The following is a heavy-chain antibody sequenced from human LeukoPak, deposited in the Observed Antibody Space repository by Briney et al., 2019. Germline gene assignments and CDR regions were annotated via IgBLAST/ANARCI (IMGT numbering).Heavy chain of an antibody. CDR3: ARPNYYDSSGYLY. CDR1: GFTFSSYA. CDR2: ISGSGGST. J-gene: IGHJ4*02. Sequence: GGSLRLSCAASGFTFSSYAMSWVRQAPGKGLVWVSAISGSGGSTYYADSVKGRFTISRDNSKNTLYLQMNSLRAEDTAVYYCARPNYYDSSGYLYWGQGTLVTVSS. V-gene: IGHV3-23*01. D-gene: IGHD3-22*01.